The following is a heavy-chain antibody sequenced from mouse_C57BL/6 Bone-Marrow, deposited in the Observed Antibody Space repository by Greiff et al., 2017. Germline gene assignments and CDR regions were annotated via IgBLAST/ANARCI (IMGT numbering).Heavy chain of an antibody. J-gene: IGHJ3*01. CDR3: ARHGDYGYDVFAY. CDR2: IWSDGST. CDR1: GFSLTSYG. D-gene: IGHD2-14*01. Sequence: VQLQESGPGLVAPSQRLSITCTVSGFSLTSYGVNWVRQPPGTGLEWLVVIWSDGSTTYNSALKSRLSISKDNSKSQVFLKMNSLQTDDTAMYYCARHGDYGYDVFAYWGQGTLVTVSA. V-gene: IGHV2-6-1*01.